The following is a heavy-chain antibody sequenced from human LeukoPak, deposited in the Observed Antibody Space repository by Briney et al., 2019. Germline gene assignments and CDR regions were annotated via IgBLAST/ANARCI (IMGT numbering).Heavy chain of an antibody. V-gene: IGHV3-7*01. CDR2: IKQDGSEK. J-gene: IGHJ4*02. Sequence: GGSLRLSCAASGFSFSTYWMYWVRQAPGKGLEWVANIKQDGSEKYYVGSVKGRFTISRDNAKNSLYLQMNSLRAEDTAVYYCARRQWLALDYWGQGTLVTVSS. CDR1: GFSFSTYW. D-gene: IGHD6-19*01. CDR3: ARRQWLALDY.